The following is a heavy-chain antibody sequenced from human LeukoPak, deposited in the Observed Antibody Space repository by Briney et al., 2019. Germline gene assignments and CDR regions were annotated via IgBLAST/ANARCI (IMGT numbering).Heavy chain of an antibody. CDR1: GGSISSGDYY. Sequence: SETLSLTCTVSGGSISSGDYYWSWIRQPPGKGLEWIGRIYTSGSTNYNPSLKSRVTISVDTSKNQFSLKLSSVTAADTAVYYCARVGYGGNSEVSYYFDYWGQGTLVTVSS. V-gene: IGHV4-61*02. CDR2: IYTSGST. CDR3: ARVGYGGNSEVSYYFDY. D-gene: IGHD4-23*01. J-gene: IGHJ4*02.